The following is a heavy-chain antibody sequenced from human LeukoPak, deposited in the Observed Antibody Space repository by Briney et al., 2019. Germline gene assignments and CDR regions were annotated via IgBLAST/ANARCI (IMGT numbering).Heavy chain of an antibody. CDR2: INPRSPGT. J-gene: IGHJ6*03. CDR3: ARDPAQSYYTDV. CDR1: GYRFTAYY. V-gene: IGHV1-2*02. Sequence: ASVTVSFKASGYRFTAYYIHWVRQAPGQGLEWMGWINPRSPGTNYAQKFQGRVTMTRDTSSSTAYMELNSLTSDDTAVYYCARDPAQSYYTDVWGIGTTVTVSS.